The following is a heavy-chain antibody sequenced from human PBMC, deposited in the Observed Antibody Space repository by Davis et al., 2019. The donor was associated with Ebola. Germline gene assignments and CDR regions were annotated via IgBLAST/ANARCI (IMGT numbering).Heavy chain of an antibody. CDR1: GFPFSTYT. D-gene: IGHD4-17*01. J-gene: IGHJ4*02. Sequence: GGSLRLSCAASGFPFSTYTMNWVRQTPGKGLEWISSIDSSSRFIFYAGSVKGRFTVSRDNAKNTLDLQLNSVRVDDAGVYYCARFYHGDRPYWGQGTLVTVSS. CDR2: IDSSSRFI. V-gene: IGHV3-21*06. CDR3: ARFYHGDRPY.